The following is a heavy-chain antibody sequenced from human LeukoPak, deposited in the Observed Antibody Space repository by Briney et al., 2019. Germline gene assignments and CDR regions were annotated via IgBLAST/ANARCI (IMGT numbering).Heavy chain of an antibody. D-gene: IGHD3-10*01. CDR2: TYYRSKWDN. V-gene: IGHV6-1*01. Sequence: SQTLSLTCAISGDSVSSNSATWNWIRQSPSRGLEWLGRTYYRSKWDNDYAVSVKSRITINPDTSKNQFSLQLKSVTPEDTAMYYCARNYYGSGSYYSHFDYWGQGTLVTVSS. J-gene: IGHJ4*02. CDR1: GDSVSSNSAT. CDR3: ARNYYGSGSYYSHFDY.